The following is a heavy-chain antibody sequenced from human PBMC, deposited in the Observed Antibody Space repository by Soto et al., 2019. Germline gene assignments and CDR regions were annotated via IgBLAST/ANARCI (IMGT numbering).Heavy chain of an antibody. J-gene: IGHJ5*02. CDR3: AREGGIAPIAVDP. CDR2: IYYSGST. V-gene: IGHV4-59*01. D-gene: IGHD6-13*01. Sequence: KPSETLSLTCTVSGGSISSYYWSWIRQPPGKGLEWIGYIYYSGSTNYNPSLKSRVTISVDTSKNQFSLKLGSVTAADTALYYCAREGGIAPIAVDPWGQGTLVTVSS. CDR1: GGSISSYY.